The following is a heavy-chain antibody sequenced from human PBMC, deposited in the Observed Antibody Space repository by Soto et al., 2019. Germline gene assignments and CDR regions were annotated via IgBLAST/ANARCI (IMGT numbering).Heavy chain of an antibody. V-gene: IGHV4-59*11. CDR3: ARDGREASGMDV. Sequence: SETLSPTCTVSGGSISSHYWSWVRQAPGKGLEWIGHIYYRGSTNYNPSLRSRSTISVDTSKNQFSLKLSSVTTADAAVYYCARDGREASGMDVWGQGTKVTVSS. CDR2: IYYRGST. D-gene: IGHD1-26*01. J-gene: IGHJ6*02. CDR1: GGSISSHY.